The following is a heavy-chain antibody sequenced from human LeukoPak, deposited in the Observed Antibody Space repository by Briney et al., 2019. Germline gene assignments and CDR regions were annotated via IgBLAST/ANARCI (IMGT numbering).Heavy chain of an antibody. D-gene: IGHD3-3*01. J-gene: IGHJ4*02. CDR2: ISYDGSDE. V-gene: IGHV3-30*04. Sequence: GGSLRLSCVASGLAFSSYSMHWVRQAPGKGLEWVGVISYDGSDEYYTDSVKGRFTISRDNSKNTVYLQMNSLRANDTAVYYCARDFTPEWFDIHWGQGTLVTVS. CDR3: ARDFTPEWFDIH. CDR1: GLAFSSYS.